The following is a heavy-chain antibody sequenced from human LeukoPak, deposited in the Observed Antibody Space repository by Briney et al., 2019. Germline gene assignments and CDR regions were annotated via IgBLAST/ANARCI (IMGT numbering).Heavy chain of an antibody. J-gene: IGHJ4*02. Sequence: ASVKVSCKASGYTFTGYYMHWVRQAPGQGLEWMGWISTYHGNTNYAQKFQGRVTLTTETPTSTASLELRSLRSDDTAIYYCARVPRPSYESSGYYLDYWGQGTLVTVSS. CDR3: ARVPRPSYESSGYYLDY. V-gene: IGHV1-18*04. CDR2: ISTYHGNT. CDR1: GYTFTGYY. D-gene: IGHD3-22*01.